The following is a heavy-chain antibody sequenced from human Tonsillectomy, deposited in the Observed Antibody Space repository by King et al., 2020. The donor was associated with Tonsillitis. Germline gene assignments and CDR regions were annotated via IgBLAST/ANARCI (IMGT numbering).Heavy chain of an antibody. D-gene: IGHD6-13*01. Sequence: DGQLVQSGAEVKKPGESLKISCKGSGYSFPSYWIGWVRQMPGKGLEWMGIIYPGDSDTRYSPSFQGQVTISADKSISTAYLQWSSLKASDTAMYYCARGGYSSSWYAGGPNSYYPYMDVWGKGTTVTVSS. V-gene: IGHV5-51*01. CDR1: GYSFPSYW. CDR3: ARGGYSSSWYAGGPNSYYPYMDV. J-gene: IGHJ6*03. CDR2: IYPGDSDT.